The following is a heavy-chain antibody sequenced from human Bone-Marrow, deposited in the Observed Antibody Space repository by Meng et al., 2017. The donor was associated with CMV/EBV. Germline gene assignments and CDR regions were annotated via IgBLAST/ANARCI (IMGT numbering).Heavy chain of an antibody. CDR3: ASGYSSSWYGGGYFQH. CDR2: IYYSGST. J-gene: IGHJ1*01. Sequence: SETLSLTCTVSGGSISSYYWSWIRQPPGKGLEWIGYIYYSGSTNYNPSLKSRVTISVDTSKNQFSLKLSSVTAADTAVYYCASGYSSSWYGGGYFQHWGQGTRVTGSS. D-gene: IGHD6-13*01. CDR1: GGSISSYY. V-gene: IGHV4-59*01.